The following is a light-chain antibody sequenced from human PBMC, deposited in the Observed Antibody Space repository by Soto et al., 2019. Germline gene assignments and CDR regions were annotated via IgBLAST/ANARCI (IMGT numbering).Light chain of an antibody. CDR3: ETGDRNTQGV. Sequence: QPVLTQSSSASASLGSSVNLTCTLSSGHSSYIIAWHQQQPGKAPRYLMKLEGSGSYNKGSGVPARFSGSSSRADRYLTISDLQSEDEADYYCETGDRNTQGVFGGGTKVTVL. CDR2: LEGSGSY. CDR1: SGHSSYI. J-gene: IGLJ3*02. V-gene: IGLV4-60*03.